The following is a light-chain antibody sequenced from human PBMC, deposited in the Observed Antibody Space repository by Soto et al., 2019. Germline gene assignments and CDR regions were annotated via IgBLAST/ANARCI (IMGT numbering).Light chain of an antibody. CDR3: QQAYSFPIT. J-gene: IGKJ5*01. V-gene: IGKV1-12*01. Sequence: DIQMTQAPSSLPASVGDRVTITCRASQTIGNYLAWYQHKPGRAPELLIHAASSLQSGVPSRFSGSGSGTDFTLTINSLQPEDFATYYCQQAYSFPITFGQGTRLEIK. CDR1: QTIGNY. CDR2: AAS.